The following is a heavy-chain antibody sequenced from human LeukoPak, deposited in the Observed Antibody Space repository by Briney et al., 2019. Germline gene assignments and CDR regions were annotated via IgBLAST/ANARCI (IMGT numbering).Heavy chain of an antibody. D-gene: IGHD3-3*01. V-gene: IGHV4-39*01. J-gene: IGHJ4*02. Sequence: PSETLSLTCTVSGGSISSSSYYWGWIRQPPGKGLEWIGSIYYSGSTYYNPSLKSRVTISVDTSKNQFSLKLSSVTAADTAVYYCAGIKIFGVVLYWGQGTLVTVSS. CDR2: IYYSGST. CDR3: AGIKIFGVVLY. CDR1: GGSISSSSYY.